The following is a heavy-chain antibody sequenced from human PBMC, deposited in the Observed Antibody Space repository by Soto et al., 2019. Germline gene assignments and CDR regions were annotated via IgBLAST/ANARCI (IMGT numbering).Heavy chain of an antibody. V-gene: IGHV3-30*18. CDR2: ISYDGSNK. CDR3: AKSYSSGYYGSMGASNI. CDR1: GFTFSSYG. D-gene: IGHD6-19*01. Sequence: GGSLRLSCAASGFTFSSYGMHWVRQAPGKGLEWVAVISYDGSNKYYADSVKGRFTISRDNSKNTLYLQMNSLRAEDTALCYCAKSYSSGYYGSMGASNIWGQGTMVTVSS. J-gene: IGHJ3*02.